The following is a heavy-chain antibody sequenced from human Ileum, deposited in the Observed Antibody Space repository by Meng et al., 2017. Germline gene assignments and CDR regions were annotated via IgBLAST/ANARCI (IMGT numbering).Heavy chain of an antibody. D-gene: IGHD2-15*01. CDR1: GGSISSSFY. V-gene: IGHV4-4*02. CDR2: IYLAGSP. Sequence: GQLPGCGPGLVEPSGTLSLTCTVSGGSISSSFYWSWVRQSPGKGLEWIGQIYLAGSPNYNPSLESRVTISVDKSKNQFSLRLTSVTAADTAIFYCVRHGGKYFDSWGQGTLVTVSS. CDR3: VRHGGKYFDS. J-gene: IGHJ4*02.